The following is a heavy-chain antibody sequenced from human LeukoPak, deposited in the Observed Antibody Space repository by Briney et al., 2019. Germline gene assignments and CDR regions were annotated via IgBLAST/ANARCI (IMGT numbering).Heavy chain of an antibody. V-gene: IGHV3-7*01. J-gene: IGHJ4*02. CDR1: GFTSSSYW. D-gene: IGHD6-19*01. CDR2: IKQDGSEK. CDR3: ARDRGSSGWYEFDY. Sequence: GGSLRLSCAASGFTSSSYWMSWVRQAPGKGLKWVANIKQDGSEKYYVDSVKGRFTISRDNAKNSLYLQMNSLRAEDTAVYYCARDRGSSGWYEFDYWGQGTLVTVSS.